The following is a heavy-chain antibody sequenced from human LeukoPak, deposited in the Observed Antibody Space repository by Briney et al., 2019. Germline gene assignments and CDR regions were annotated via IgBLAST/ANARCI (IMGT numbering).Heavy chain of an antibody. CDR3: ARGRYGSIAAAGRIDY. V-gene: IGHV3-21*01. D-gene: IGHD6-13*01. Sequence: GGSLRLSCAASGFTFSSYSMNWVRQAPGKGLEWVSSISSSSSYIYYADSVKGRFTISRDNAKNSLYLQMNSLRAEDTAVYYCARGRYGSIAAAGRIDYWGQGTLVTVSS. CDR2: ISSSSSYI. CDR1: GFTFSSYS. J-gene: IGHJ4*02.